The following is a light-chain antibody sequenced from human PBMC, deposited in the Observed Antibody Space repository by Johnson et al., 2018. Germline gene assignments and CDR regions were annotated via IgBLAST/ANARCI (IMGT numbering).Light chain of an antibody. Sequence: QSVLTQPHSVSAAPGQKVTISCSGSSSNIGNNYVSWYQQLPGTAPKLLIYENNKRPSGIPDRFSGSKSGTSATLGITGLQTGDEADYYCGTWDSSLSAGNVVGTGTKVTVL. CDR2: ENN. CDR1: SSNIGNNY. CDR3: GTWDSSLSAGNV. V-gene: IGLV1-51*02. J-gene: IGLJ1*01.